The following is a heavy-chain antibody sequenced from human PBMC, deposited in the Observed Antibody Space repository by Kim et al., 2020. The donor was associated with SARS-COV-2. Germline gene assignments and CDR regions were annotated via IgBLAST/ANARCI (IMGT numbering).Heavy chain of an antibody. D-gene: IGHD3-3*01. Sequence: GESLKISCQASGYPFKNYWIAWVRQTPGKGLEWMGMTFCDESDVRYSPSFRGHVIISADKSLTTAYLQWNSLKASDTAMYYCARGFYDFSTGYYGGLDNWGQGTLVSVSS. J-gene: IGHJ4*02. CDR2: TFCDESDV. CDR1: GYPFKNYW. V-gene: IGHV5-51*01. CDR3: ARGFYDFSTGYYGGLDN.